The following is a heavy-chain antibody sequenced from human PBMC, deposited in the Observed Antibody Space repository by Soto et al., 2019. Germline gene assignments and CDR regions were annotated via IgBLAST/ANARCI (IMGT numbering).Heavy chain of an antibody. V-gene: IGHV4-61*08. CDR3: AIYGGNAVYFGY. D-gene: IGHD4-17*01. Sequence: SQTMSLTCTVSGGSVISSGYSWSWIRKHPGKGLEWIGYIYYSGSTKYNPSLKSRVTISVDTSKNLCALKLSSVTAADTAVYYSAIYGGNAVYFGYWGQRTLVAVPS. CDR2: IYYSGST. CDR1: GGSVISSGYS. J-gene: IGHJ4*02.